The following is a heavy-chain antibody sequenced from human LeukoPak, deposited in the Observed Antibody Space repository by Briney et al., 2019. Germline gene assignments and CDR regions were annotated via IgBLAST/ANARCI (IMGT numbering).Heavy chain of an antibody. CDR2: IGRSSSPI. Sequence: GGSLRLSCAASGFTFSSYSMNWVRQAPGKGLEWVSYIGRSSSPIYYADSVKGRFTISRDNAKNSLYLQMNGLRAEDTAVCYCARGPSSQFRTDYWGQGTLVAVSS. CDR3: ARGPSSQFRTDY. D-gene: IGHD2-2*01. V-gene: IGHV3-48*01. CDR1: GFTFSSYS. J-gene: IGHJ4*02.